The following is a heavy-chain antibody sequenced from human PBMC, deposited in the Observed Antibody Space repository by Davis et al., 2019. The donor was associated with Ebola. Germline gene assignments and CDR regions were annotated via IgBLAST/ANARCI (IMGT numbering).Heavy chain of an antibody. Sequence: GESLKISCAASGFTFSSYGMHWVRQAPGKGLEWVAVIWYDGSNKYYADSVKGRFTISRDNSKNTLYLQMNSLRAEETAVYYCAKDHMRYFDWLLVSYYYGMDVWGQGTTVTVSS. V-gene: IGHV3-33*06. CDR1: GFTFSSYG. J-gene: IGHJ6*02. D-gene: IGHD3-9*01. CDR3: AKDHMRYFDWLLVSYYYGMDV. CDR2: IWYDGSNK.